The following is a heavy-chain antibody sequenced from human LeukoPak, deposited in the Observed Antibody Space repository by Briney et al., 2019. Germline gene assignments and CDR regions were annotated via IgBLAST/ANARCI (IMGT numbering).Heavy chain of an antibody. J-gene: IGHJ4*02. V-gene: IGHV4-59*01. CDR1: GGSISSYY. CDR2: IYYSGST. Sequence: SETLSLTCTVSGGSISSYYWSWIRQPPGKGLEWIGYIYYSGSTNYNPSLKSRVTISVDTSKNQFSLKLTSVTAADTAVYYCARRGRNSSGWQDYLWGQGTLVTVSS. D-gene: IGHD6-25*01. CDR3: ARRGRNSSGWQDYL.